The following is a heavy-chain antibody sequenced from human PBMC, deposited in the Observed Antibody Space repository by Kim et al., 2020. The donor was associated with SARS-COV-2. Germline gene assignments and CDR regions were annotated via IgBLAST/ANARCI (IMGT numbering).Heavy chain of an antibody. Sequence: SNPSLTSPDTISVDTSKNQFSLMLSFVTAADTAVHYCARLTGTHDRWFDPWGQGTLVTVSS. V-gene: IGHV4-61*07. CDR3: ARLTGTHDRWFDP. J-gene: IGHJ5*02. D-gene: IGHD7-27*01.